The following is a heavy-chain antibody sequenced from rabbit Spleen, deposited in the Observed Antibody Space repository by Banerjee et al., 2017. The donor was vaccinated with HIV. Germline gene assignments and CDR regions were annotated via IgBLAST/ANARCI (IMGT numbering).Heavy chain of an antibody. CDR3: ARTGSEFNL. Sequence: QQQLVESGGGLVKPGASLTLTCKASGFSFSSGYVLCLVRQAPGKGLEWIACIDAGSSGRAYCASWAKGRFAISKTSSTTVTLQMTSLTAADTATYFCARTGSEFNLWGPGTLVTVS. D-gene: IGHD1-1*01. CDR2: IDAGSSGRA. V-gene: IGHV1S45*01. J-gene: IGHJ4*01. CDR1: GFSFSSGYV.